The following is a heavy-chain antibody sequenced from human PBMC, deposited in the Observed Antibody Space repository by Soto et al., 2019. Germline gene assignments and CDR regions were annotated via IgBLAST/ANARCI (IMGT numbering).Heavy chain of an antibody. CDR2: IDWDDDK. Sequence: SGPTLVNPTQTLTLTCTFSGFSLSTSGMCVSWIRQPPGKALEWLALIDWDDDKYYSTSLKTRLTISKDTSKNQVVLTMTNMDPVDTAKYYCARTGIAVAGTPRLLYYYFDCWGQGSRVTVAS. D-gene: IGHD6-19*01. V-gene: IGHV2-70*01. J-gene: IGHJ4*02. CDR1: GFSLSTSGMC. CDR3: ARTGIAVAGTPRLLYYYFDC.